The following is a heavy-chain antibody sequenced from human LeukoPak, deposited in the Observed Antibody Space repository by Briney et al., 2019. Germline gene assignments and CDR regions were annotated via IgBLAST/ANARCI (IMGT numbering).Heavy chain of an antibody. V-gene: IGHV4-59*08. J-gene: IGHJ4*02. CDR1: GASINSHW. CDR3: ARGSGTYDY. Sequence: SETLSLTCTVSGASINSHWWTWIRPSPGKTLEWIGYIYYSGSTNYNPSLKSRVTISVDMSKNQFSLNMTSVTAADTAVYYCARGSGTYDYWGQGTLVTVSS. CDR2: IYYSGST. D-gene: IGHD1-14*01.